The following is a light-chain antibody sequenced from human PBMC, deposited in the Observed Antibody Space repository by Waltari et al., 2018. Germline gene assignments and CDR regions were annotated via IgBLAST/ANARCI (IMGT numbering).Light chain of an antibody. CDR1: SGHSSNV. V-gene: IGLV4-69*01. CDR2: VNSDGSH. J-gene: IGLJ3*02. CDR3: QTGGHGTWV. Sequence: QLVLTQSPSASASLGASVKLTCTLSSGHSSNVIAWLQHQPEKGPRYLMKVNSDGSHSKGAEIPDRFSGSSSGAERYLTISSLQSEDEADYYCQTGGHGTWVFGGGTKLTVL.